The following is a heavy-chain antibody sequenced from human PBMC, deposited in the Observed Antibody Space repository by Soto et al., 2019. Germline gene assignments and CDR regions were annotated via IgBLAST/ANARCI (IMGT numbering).Heavy chain of an antibody. V-gene: IGHV1-3*01. J-gene: IGHJ4*02. CDR2: INAGNGNT. D-gene: IGHD6-25*01. CDR1: GYTFTGYA. CDR3: ARAVAAAADFDN. Sequence: ASVKVSCKASGYTFTGYAMHWVRQAPGQRLEWMGWINAGNGNTKYSQKFQGRVTITRDTSASTAYMELSSLRSEDTDGYYCARAVAAAADFDNWGQATLVTVSS.